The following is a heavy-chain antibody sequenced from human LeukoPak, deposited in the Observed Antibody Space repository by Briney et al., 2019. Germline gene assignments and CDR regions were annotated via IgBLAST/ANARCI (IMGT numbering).Heavy chain of an antibody. D-gene: IGHD6-19*01. CDR2: ISSGSTTI. V-gene: IGHV3-48*01. CDR1: GFTLSSYS. Sequence: PGGSLRLSCATSGFTLSSYSMNWVRQPPGKGLEWVSYISSGSTTIYYADSVKGRFTISRDNAKNSLYLQMNSLRAEDTAVYYCARDVEQWLVRVYYFDYWGQGTLVTVSS. CDR3: ARDVEQWLVRVYYFDY. J-gene: IGHJ4*02.